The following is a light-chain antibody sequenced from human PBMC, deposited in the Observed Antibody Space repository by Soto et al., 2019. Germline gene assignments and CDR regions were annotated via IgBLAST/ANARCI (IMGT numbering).Light chain of an antibody. Sequence: EVVLTQSPGTLSLSAGERATLSCRASPGLGNKNLAWYQQKPGQAPRLLIYGASTRATGIPARFSGSGSGTEFTLTISSLQSEDFAVYYCQQYNNWPPTWTFGQGTKVDIK. CDR2: GAS. CDR3: QQYNNWPPTWT. CDR1: PGLGNKN. V-gene: IGKV3-15*01. J-gene: IGKJ1*01.